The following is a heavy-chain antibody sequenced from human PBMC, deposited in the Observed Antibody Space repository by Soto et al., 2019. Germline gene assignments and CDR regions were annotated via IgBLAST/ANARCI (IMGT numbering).Heavy chain of an antibody. CDR2: MNSGRGDT. Sequence: ASVKVSCKASGYSFTNNGVSRVRQATGQGLEWMGWMNSGRGDTGYAQKFQGRVTMTRDISIATAYTELSSLKSDDTAIYYSVRMEPFSSVNWFDPWGQGTLVTVSS. D-gene: IGHD1-1*01. CDR3: VRMEPFSSVNWFDP. J-gene: IGHJ5*02. CDR1: GYSFTNNG. V-gene: IGHV1-8*01.